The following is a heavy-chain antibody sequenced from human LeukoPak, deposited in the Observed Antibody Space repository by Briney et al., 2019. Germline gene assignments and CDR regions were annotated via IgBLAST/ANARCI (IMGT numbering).Heavy chain of an antibody. CDR2: ISSSGSTI. CDR3: ASRPLYYYDSSGFPLWFDP. Sequence: GGSLRLSCAASGFTFSSYEMNWVRQAPGKGLEWVSYISSSGSTIYYADSVKGRFTISRDNSKNTLYLQMNSLRAEDTAVYYCASRPLYYYDSSGFPLWFDPWGQGTLVTVSS. D-gene: IGHD3-22*01. V-gene: IGHV3-48*03. J-gene: IGHJ5*02. CDR1: GFTFSSYE.